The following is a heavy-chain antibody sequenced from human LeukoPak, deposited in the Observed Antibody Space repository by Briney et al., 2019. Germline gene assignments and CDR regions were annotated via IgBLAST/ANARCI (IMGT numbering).Heavy chain of an antibody. CDR1: GFTFDDYT. V-gene: IGHV3-48*01. CDR2: ISSSSSTI. CDR3: ARDHRTDY. Sequence: QAGGSLRLSCAASGFTFDDYTMHWVRQAPGKGLEWISYISSSSSTIYYADSVKGRFTISRDNAKDSLYLQMNSLRAEDTAVYYCARDHRTDYWGQGTLVTVSS. J-gene: IGHJ4*02.